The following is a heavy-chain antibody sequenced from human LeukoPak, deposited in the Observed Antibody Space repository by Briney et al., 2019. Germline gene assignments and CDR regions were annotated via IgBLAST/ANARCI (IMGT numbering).Heavy chain of an antibody. CDR2: ISYDGSNK. V-gene: IGHV3-30*03. D-gene: IGHD3/OR15-3a*01. CDR3: ARDSGFSGTQRGEY. J-gene: IGHJ4*02. Sequence: GGSLRLSCAASGFTFNNHGMHWVRQAPGKGLEWVAVISYDGSNKYYADSVKGRFTISRDNSKNTLYLQMNSLRAEDTAFYYCARDSGFSGTQRGEYWGQGTLVTVSS. CDR1: GFTFNNHG.